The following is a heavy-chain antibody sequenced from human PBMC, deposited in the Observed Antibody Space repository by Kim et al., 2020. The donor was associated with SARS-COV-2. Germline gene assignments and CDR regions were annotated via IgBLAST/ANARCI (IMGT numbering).Heavy chain of an antibody. CDR2: IYTSGST. V-gene: IGHV4-61*02. J-gene: IGHJ6*02. D-gene: IGHD2-2*01. Sequence: SETLSLTCTVSGGSISSGSYYWSWIRQPAGKGLEWIGRIYTSGSTNSNPSLKSRVTISVDTSKNQFSLKLSSVTAADTAVYYCARERYCRATIVVVPAAMDYYYYGMDVWGQGTTVTVSS. CDR3: ARERYCRATIVVVPAAMDYYYYGMDV. CDR1: GGSISSGSYY.